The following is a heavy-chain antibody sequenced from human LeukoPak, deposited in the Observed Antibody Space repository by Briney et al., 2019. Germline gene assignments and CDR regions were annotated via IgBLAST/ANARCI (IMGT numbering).Heavy chain of an antibody. CDR3: ARVGIHCSSTSCYNPLDY. J-gene: IGHJ4*02. CDR1: GGSISSYY. CDR2: IYYSGST. D-gene: IGHD2-2*02. V-gene: IGHV4-59*01. Sequence: PSETLSLTCTVSGGSISSYYWSWIRQPPGKGLEWIGYIYYSGSTNYNPSLKSRVTISVDTSKNQFSLKLSSVTAADTAVYYCARVGIHCSSTSCYNPLDYWGQGTLVTVSS.